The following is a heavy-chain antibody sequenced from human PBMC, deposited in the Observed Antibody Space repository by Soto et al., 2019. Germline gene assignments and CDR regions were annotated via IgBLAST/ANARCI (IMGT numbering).Heavy chain of an antibody. CDR2: INPNSGGT. Sequence: QVQLVQSGAEVKKPGASVKVSCKSSGYTFTGYYMHWVRQAPGQGLEWMGWINPNSGGTNYAQKFQGRVTMTRDTSISTAYMELSRLRSDDTAVYYCARDCYGSGSSWGFDPWGQGTLVTGSS. CDR1: GYTFTGYY. V-gene: IGHV1-2*02. J-gene: IGHJ5*02. CDR3: ARDCYGSGSSWGFDP. D-gene: IGHD3-10*01.